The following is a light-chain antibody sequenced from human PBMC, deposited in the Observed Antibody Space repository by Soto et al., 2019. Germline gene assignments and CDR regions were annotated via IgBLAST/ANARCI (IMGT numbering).Light chain of an antibody. V-gene: IGLV1-47*01. CDR1: RSNIGRNF. CDR3: AAWDDTLDAQV. Sequence: QSVLTQSPSASGTPGQRVTISCSGSRSNIGRNFAYWYQHVPGTAPRLLIQRNNERPSGVPDRFSGSKSGTSVSLAISGLXXXXXXXXYXAAWDDTLDAQVFGGGTQLTVL. CDR2: RNN. J-gene: IGLJ3*02.